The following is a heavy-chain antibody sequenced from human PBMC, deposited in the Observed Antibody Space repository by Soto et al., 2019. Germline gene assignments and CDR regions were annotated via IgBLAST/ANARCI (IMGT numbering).Heavy chain of an antibody. Sequence: GGSLRLSCAASRFTFSSYAMHWVRQAPGKGLEWVAVISYDGSNKYYADSVKGRFTISRDNSKNTLYLQMNSLRAEDTAVYYCAREPDSDYYDSSGYSLYWGQGTMATVYS. D-gene: IGHD3-22*01. V-gene: IGHV3-30-3*01. J-gene: IGHJ4*02. CDR3: AREPDSDYYDSSGYSLY. CDR2: ISYDGSNK. CDR1: RFTFSSYA.